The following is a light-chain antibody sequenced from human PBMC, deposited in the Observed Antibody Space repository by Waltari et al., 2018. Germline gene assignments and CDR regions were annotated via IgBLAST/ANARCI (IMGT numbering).Light chain of an antibody. CDR2: EVS. J-gene: IGLJ1*01. CDR3: SSYADSNSLGV. Sequence: QSALTQPPSASGSPGQSVTISCTGTSSAVGRYKYVSWYQQHPGKAPKLMIYEVSRRPSGVPDRFSGSKSGNTASLTVSGLQAEDEADYYCSSYADSNSLGVFGTGTKVTVL. V-gene: IGLV2-8*01. CDR1: SSAVGRYKY.